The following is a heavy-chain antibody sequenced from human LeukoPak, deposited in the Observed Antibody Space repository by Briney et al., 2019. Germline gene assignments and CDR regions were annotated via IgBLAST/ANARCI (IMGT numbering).Heavy chain of an antibody. V-gene: IGHV3-21*01. D-gene: IGHD2-15*01. CDR1: GFTFSSYS. Sequence: GGSLRLSCAASGFTFSSYSMNWVPQAPGKGLEWVSSISSSSSYIYYADSVKGRFTISRDNAKNSLYLQMNSLRAEDTAVYYCARDACSGGSCYSYYMDVWGKGTTVTVSS. CDR3: ARDACSGGSCYSYYMDV. J-gene: IGHJ6*03. CDR2: ISSSSSYI.